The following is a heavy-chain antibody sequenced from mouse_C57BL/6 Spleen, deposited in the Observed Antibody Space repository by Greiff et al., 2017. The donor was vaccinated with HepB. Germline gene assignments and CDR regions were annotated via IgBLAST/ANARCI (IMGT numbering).Heavy chain of an antibody. CDR1: GYTFTSYT. V-gene: IGHV1-4*01. D-gene: IGHD1-1*01. Sequence: QVQLKQSGAELARPGASVKMSCKASGYTFTSYTMHWVKQRPGQGLEWIGYINPSSGYTKYNQKFKDKATLTADKSSSTAYMQLSSLTSEDSAVYYCAQFITTVALDYWGQGTTLTVSS. CDR3: AQFITTVALDY. CDR2: INPSSGYT. J-gene: IGHJ2*01.